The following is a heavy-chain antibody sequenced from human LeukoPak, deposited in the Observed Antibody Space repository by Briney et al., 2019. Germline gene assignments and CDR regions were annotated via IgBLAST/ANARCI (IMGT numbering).Heavy chain of an antibody. Sequence: SETLSLTCTVFGGSITSSSYYWGWVRQPPGKGLEWVGSIYYSGSTNYNPSLKSRVTISVDTSKNQFSLKLTSVTAADTAVYYCVRDRSSGSGTYVHPSYDFYGLDVWGQGTTVTVSS. CDR1: GGSITSSSYY. V-gene: IGHV4-39*07. CDR2: IYYSGST. CDR3: VRDRSSGSGTYVHPSYDFYGLDV. D-gene: IGHD3-10*01. J-gene: IGHJ6*02.